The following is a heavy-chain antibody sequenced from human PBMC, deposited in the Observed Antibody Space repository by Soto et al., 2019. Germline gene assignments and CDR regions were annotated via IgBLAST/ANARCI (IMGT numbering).Heavy chain of an antibody. J-gene: IGHJ4*02. CDR2: IDPSDSYV. CDR1: GYSFTAYW. CDR3: TRRASSSFYDFDF. Sequence: GESLKISCHASGYSFTAYWITWVRQMPGKGLEWMATIDPSDSYVDYSPSFRGHVTFSVDRSITTVYLQWNSLKASDSAMYFCTRRASSSFYDFDFWVQGALVTVSS. V-gene: IGHV5-10-1*01. D-gene: IGHD2-2*01.